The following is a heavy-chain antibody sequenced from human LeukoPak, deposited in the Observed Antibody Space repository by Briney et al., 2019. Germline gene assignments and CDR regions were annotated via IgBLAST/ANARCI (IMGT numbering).Heavy chain of an antibody. V-gene: IGHV4-39*01. D-gene: IGHD1-1*01. CDR1: GGSISSIFYS. CDR3: ARSRRVAKNYYFYYYMDV. J-gene: IGHJ6*03. Sequence: SETLSLTCTVSGGSISSIFYSWGWIRQPPAKGVEWIVNFYSGGKTYYNPSLKSRVTMSADTAKNQFSLKLSSVTAADTAVYYCARSRRVAKNYYFYYYMDVWGKGTTVTVSS. CDR2: FYSGGKT.